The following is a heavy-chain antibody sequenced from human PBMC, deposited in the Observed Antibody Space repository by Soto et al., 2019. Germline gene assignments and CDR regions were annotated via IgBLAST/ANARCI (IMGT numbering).Heavy chain of an antibody. CDR2: IYYIGST. V-gene: IGHV4-39*01. J-gene: IGHJ4*02. Sequence: SETLSLTCTVTGDSISSRIYYWGWIRHPPGNGLEWIGSIYYIGSTYNNPSLRSRVSMSIDTSKDQFSLKLKSVTAADTALYFCARQRTSVVTQAYFDVWGPGAMMTVYS. CDR3: ARQRTSVVTQAYFDV. D-gene: IGHD2-21*02. CDR1: GDSISSRIYY.